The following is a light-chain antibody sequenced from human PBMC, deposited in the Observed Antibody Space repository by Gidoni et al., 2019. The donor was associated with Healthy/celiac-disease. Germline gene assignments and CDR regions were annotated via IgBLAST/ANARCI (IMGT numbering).Light chain of an antibody. J-gene: IGKJ4*01. V-gene: IGKV3-11*01. CDR1: QSVGFY. CDR3: QHRSNRPPGLT. Sequence: EIVLTQSPATLSLSPGERATLSCRASQSVGFYLAWYQQKPGQAPRLLIYDSSKRATGIPDRFGGSGSGTDFTLTIISLEPEDFAIYYCQHRSNRPPGLTFGGGTKVEVK. CDR2: DSS.